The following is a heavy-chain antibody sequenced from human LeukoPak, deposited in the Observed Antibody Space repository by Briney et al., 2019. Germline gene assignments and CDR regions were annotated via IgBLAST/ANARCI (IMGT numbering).Heavy chain of an antibody. V-gene: IGHV3-66*01. CDR1: GITVNGNY. J-gene: IGHJ4*02. Sequence: GGSLRLSCAASGITVNGNYMSWVPQAPGKGLEWVSIIYFGDDTYYADSVKGRFTISTDNSKNTLYLQMSSLRAEDTAVYYCVRDIVPYRSNWYYFDYWGQGTLVAVSS. CDR3: VRDIVPYRSNWYYFDY. CDR2: IYFGDDT. D-gene: IGHD6-13*01.